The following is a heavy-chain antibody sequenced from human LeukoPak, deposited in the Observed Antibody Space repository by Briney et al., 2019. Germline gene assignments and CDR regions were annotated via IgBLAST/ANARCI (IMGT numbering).Heavy chain of an antibody. V-gene: IGHV2-5*01. CDR3: ALTTPPFGDGPLVY. D-gene: IGHD3-16*01. CDR2: IYWNDDK. J-gene: IGHJ4*02. Sequence: SGPTLVNPTQTLTLTCTFSGFSLSTSGVGVGWIRQPPGKALEWLALIYWNDDKRYSPSLKSRLTITKDTSKNQVVLTMTNMDPVDTATYYCALTTPPFGDGPLVYWGQGTLVTVSS. CDR1: GFSLSTSGVG.